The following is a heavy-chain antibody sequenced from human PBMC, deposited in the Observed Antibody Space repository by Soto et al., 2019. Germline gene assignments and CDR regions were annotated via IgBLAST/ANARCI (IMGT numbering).Heavy chain of an antibody. CDR1: GFTFSSYA. D-gene: IGHD6-13*01. Sequence: PGGSLRLSCAASGFTFSSYAMSWVRQAPGKGLEWVSTISGSAGSTYSADSVKGRFTISRDNSKNTLYLQMNSLRAEDTAVYYCAKDLVGIAAAGTFHHWGQGTLVTVSS. CDR3: AKDLVGIAAAGTFHH. V-gene: IGHV3-23*01. J-gene: IGHJ1*01. CDR2: ISGSAGST.